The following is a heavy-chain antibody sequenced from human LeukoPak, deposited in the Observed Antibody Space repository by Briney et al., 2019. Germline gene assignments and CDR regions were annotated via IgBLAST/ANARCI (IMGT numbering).Heavy chain of an antibody. CDR2: IYASGST. J-gene: IGHJ4*02. CDR3: AREDSSGYYQTFDY. D-gene: IGHD3-22*01. CDR1: GGSISSGSYY. Sequence: SETLSLTCTVSGGSISSGSYYWSWLRQPAGKGLEWIGRIYASGSTNYNPSLKNRLAISIDTSKNQFSLKLSSVTAADTAVYYCAREDSSGYYQTFDYWGQGTLVTVSS. V-gene: IGHV4-61*02.